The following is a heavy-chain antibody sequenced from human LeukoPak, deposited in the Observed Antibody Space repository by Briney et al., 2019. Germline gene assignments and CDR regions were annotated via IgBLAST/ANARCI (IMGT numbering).Heavy chain of an antibody. D-gene: IGHD3-3*01. CDR1: GFTVSNNY. Sequence: PGGSLRLSCAASGFTVSNNYMTWVRQAPGKGLEWVSLIYSGGSTYYADSVKGRFTISRDNSKNTLYLQMNSLRAEDTAVYYCAKLDLIGITIFGVVIRDAFDIWGQGTMVTVSS. CDR3: AKLDLIGITIFGVVIRDAFDI. V-gene: IGHV3-53*01. CDR2: IYSGGST. J-gene: IGHJ3*02.